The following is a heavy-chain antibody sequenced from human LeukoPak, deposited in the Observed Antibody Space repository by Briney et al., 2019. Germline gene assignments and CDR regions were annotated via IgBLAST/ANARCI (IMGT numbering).Heavy chain of an antibody. CDR1: GFTFSSYG. Sequence: PGGSLRLSCAASGFTFSSYGMHWVRQAPGKGLEWVAFIRYDGSNKYYADSVKGRFTISRDNAKNSLYLQMNSLRAEDTAVYYCARDEVRGRVYFDLWGRGNLVTVSS. CDR2: IRYDGSNK. D-gene: IGHD3-10*01. V-gene: IGHV3-30*02. CDR3: ARDEVRGRVYFDL. J-gene: IGHJ2*01.